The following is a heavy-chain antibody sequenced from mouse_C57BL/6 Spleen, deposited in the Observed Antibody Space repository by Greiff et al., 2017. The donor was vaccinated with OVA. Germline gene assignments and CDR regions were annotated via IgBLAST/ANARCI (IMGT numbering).Heavy chain of an antibody. CDR2: IDPSDSYT. CDR3: ARGAVVAAYYFDY. Sequence: QVQLQQSGAELVMPGASVKLSCKASGYTFTSYWMHWVKQRPGQGLEWIGEIDPSDSYTNYNQKFKGKSTLTVDKSSSTAYMQLSSLTSEEAAVYDCARGAVVAAYYFDYWGQGTTLTVSS. D-gene: IGHD1-1*01. J-gene: IGHJ2*01. CDR1: GYTFTSYW. V-gene: IGHV1-69*01.